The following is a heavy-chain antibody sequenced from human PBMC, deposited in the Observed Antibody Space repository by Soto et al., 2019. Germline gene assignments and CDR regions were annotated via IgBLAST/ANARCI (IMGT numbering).Heavy chain of an antibody. CDR2: IKQDGSEK. D-gene: IGHD3-22*01. J-gene: IGHJ6*02. Sequence: EVQLVESGGGLVQPGGSLRLFCAASGFTFSSYWMSWVRQAPGKGLEWVANIKQDGSEKYYVDSVKGRFTISRDNAKNSLYLQMNSLRAEDTAVYYCARDSSDVYYYYGMDVWGQGTTVTVSS. CDR3: ARDSSDVYYYYGMDV. V-gene: IGHV3-7*01. CDR1: GFTFSSYW.